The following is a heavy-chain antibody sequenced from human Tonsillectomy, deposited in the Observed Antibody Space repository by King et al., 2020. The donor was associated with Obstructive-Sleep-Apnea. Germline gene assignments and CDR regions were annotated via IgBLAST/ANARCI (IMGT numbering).Heavy chain of an antibody. V-gene: IGHV5-51*01. CDR2: IYPGDSDT. CDR3: AGIGYCSGGSCYSFDY. CDR1: GYSFTSYW. Sequence: VQLVESGAEVKKPGESLKISCKGSGYSFTSYWIGWVRQMPGEGLEWMGIIYPGDSDTRYSPSFQGQVTISADKSISTAYLQWSSLKASDTAMYYCAGIGYCSGGSCYSFDYWGQGTLVTVSS. J-gene: IGHJ4*02. D-gene: IGHD2-15*01.